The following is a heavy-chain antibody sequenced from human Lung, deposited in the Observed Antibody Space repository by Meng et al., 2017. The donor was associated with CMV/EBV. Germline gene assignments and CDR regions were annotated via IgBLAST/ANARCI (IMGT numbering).Heavy chain of an antibody. V-gene: IGHV3-11*01. CDR1: GFNFNDYS. Sequence: GGSLRLXCSASGFNFNDYSMTWVRQVPGRGLEWISFISSGSTSKYYSDSVRGRFTISRDNFKNSLFLQMSGLTADDTAVYYCASSGYYYDRTDYYPPDFWGQGTXVTVSS. D-gene: IGHD3-22*01. CDR3: ASSGYYYDRTDYYPPDF. J-gene: IGHJ4*02. CDR2: ISSGSTSK.